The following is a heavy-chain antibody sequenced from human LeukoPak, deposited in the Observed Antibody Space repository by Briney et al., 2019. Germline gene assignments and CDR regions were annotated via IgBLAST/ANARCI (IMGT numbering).Heavy chain of an antibody. Sequence: SGGSLRLSCAASGFTFSSYWMHWVRQAPGKGLVWVSCINGDGGRTNYADSVKGRFTISRDNAKNTLYLQMNSLRAEDTAVYYCARVGAYITMIVVVIPGYYFDYWGQGTLVTVSS. CDR2: INGDGGRT. CDR1: GFTFSSYW. D-gene: IGHD3-22*01. CDR3: ARVGAYITMIVVVIPGYYFDY. J-gene: IGHJ4*02. V-gene: IGHV3-74*01.